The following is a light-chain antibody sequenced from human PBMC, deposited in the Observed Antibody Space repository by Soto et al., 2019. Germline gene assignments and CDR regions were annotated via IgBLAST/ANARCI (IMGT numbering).Light chain of an antibody. Sequence: EIVVTQSPATLSVSTWDIATIACRATQNVDSNLAWYHQAPGQAPRLLIYGASTRATFIPDRFSGSGSWTEFTLTMSSLQAEDFAVYYCQQYHSWPHTFGNGTKFGIK. CDR1: QNVDSN. CDR2: GAS. J-gene: IGKJ1*01. CDR3: QQYHSWPHT. V-gene: IGKV3-15*01.